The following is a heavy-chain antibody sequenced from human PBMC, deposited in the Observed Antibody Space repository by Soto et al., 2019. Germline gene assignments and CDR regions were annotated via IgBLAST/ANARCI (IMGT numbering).Heavy chain of an antibody. CDR3: ARESGYYTYGMDV. J-gene: IGHJ6*02. V-gene: IGHV3-21*01. D-gene: IGHD3-3*01. Sequence: LRLSCAASGFTFSSYSMNWVRQAPGKGLEWVSSISSSSSYIYYADSVKGRFTISRDNAKNSLYLQMNSLRAEDTAVYYCARESGYYTYGMDVWGQGTTVTVSS. CDR1: GFTFSSYS. CDR2: ISSSSSYI.